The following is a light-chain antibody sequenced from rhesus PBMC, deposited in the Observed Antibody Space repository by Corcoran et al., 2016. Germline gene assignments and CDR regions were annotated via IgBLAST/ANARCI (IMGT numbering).Light chain of an antibody. CDR2: YAN. V-gene: IGKV1-32*01. J-gene: IGKJ2*01. CDR1: ENVNNY. Sequence: DIQMTQSPSSLSASVGDRVTITCRASENVNNYLNWYQQKPGKAPKTLIYYANRLESWVPSMFSGSGSGTEFTLIISSVQPEDFATYYCQQYNSLPYSFGQGTKVEIK. CDR3: QQYNSLPYS.